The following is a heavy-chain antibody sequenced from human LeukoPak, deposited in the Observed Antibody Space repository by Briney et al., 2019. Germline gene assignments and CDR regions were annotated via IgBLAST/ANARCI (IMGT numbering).Heavy chain of an antibody. CDR1: GFTFSSYW. CDR3: ARVGAAGYYYYYYYMDV. J-gene: IGHJ6*03. V-gene: IGHV3-7*01. D-gene: IGHD6-13*01. CDR2: IKQDGSEK. Sequence: GGSLRLSCAASGFTFSSYWMSWVRQAPGKGREGGADIKQDGSEKFYVDSVKRRFTISRDNAKNSLYLQMNSLRAEDTAVYYCARVGAAGYYYYYYYMDVWGKGTTVTVSS.